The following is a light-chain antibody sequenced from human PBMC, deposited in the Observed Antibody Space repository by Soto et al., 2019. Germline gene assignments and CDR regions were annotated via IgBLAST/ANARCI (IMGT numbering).Light chain of an antibody. J-gene: IGKJ4*01. CDR2: AAS. CDR3: QQADSFPLN. Sequence: DIQMTQSPSTLSASVGDIVTITCRSSQIISTWLAWYQQKPGEAPKFLIYAASSLESGVPSRFSGSGSGTDFTLTINSLQPEDFATYYCQQADSFPLNCGGGTKVDIK. V-gene: IGKV1-12*01. CDR1: QIISTW.